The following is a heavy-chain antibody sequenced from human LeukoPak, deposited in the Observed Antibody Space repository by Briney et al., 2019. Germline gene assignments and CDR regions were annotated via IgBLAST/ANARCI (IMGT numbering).Heavy chain of an antibody. V-gene: IGHV4-34*01. D-gene: IGHD6-13*01. CDR3: ARGVADPIAAAVYYFDY. CDR1: GGSFSGYY. CDR2: INHSGST. J-gene: IGHJ4*02. Sequence: PSETLSLTCAVYGGSFSGYYWSWLRQPPGKGLEWIGEINHSGSTNYNPSLKSRVTISVDTSKNQFSLKLSSVTAADTAMYYCARGVADPIAAAVYYFDYWGQGTLVTVSS.